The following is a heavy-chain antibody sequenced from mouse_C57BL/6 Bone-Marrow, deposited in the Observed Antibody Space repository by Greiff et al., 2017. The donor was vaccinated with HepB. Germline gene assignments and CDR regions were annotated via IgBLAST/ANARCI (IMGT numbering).Heavy chain of an antibody. CDR2: ISYDGSN. V-gene: IGHV3-6*01. J-gene: IGHJ2*01. Sequence: EVHLVESGPGLVKPSQSLSLTCSVTGYSITSGYYWNWIRQFPGNKLEWMGYISYDGSNNYNPSLKNRISITRDTSKNQFFLKLNSVTTEDTSTYYCAREGHSTPYYFDYWGQVTTPTVSS. D-gene: IGHD6-1*01. CDR3: AREGHSTPYYFDY. CDR1: GYSITSGYY.